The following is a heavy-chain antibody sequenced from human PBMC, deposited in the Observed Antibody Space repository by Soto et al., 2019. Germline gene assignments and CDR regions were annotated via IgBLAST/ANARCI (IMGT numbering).Heavy chain of an antibody. CDR1: GDPFKNDI. D-gene: IGHD5-12*01. V-gene: IGHV1-69*02. CDR3: VRNSPIGSTFSGTDAIDY. Sequence: QVQLVQSGAEVKKPGSSVKVSCKTSGDPFKNDIITWVRQVPGQGLEWMGRVIPLLDIAIYAQKFQGRVTITADKSTSTAYMEMNTLRSEDTAVYYCVRNSPIGSTFSGTDAIDYWGQGTLVTVSS. J-gene: IGHJ4*02. CDR2: VIPLLDIA.